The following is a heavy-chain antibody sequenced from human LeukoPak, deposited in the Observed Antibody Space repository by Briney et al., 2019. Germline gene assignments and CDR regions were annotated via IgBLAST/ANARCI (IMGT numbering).Heavy chain of an antibody. V-gene: IGHV4-34*01. CDR3: ARVLSDYYGYYFDY. Sequence: SETLSLTCAVYGGSFSGYYWSWIRQPPGKGLEWIGEINHSGSTNYNPSLKSRVTISVDTSKNQFSLKLSSVTAADTAVYYCARVLSDYYGYYFDYWGQGTLVTVSS. CDR1: GGSFSGYY. J-gene: IGHJ4*02. D-gene: IGHD3-10*01. CDR2: INHSGST.